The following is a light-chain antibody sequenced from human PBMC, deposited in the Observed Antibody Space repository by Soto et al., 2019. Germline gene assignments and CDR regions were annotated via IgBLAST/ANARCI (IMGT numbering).Light chain of an antibody. Sequence: HSVRTGPPSAYGSRAQSVIISCTGTPRDIGAYIYVSWYQQHPGKAPKLMISEVSRRPSGVPERFSGSKSGNTASLTVSGLQADDEAHYYCSSYAGSNNFVFGTGTKVTV. V-gene: IGLV2-8*01. J-gene: IGLJ1*01. CDR3: SSYAGSNNFV. CDR1: PRDIGAYIY. CDR2: EVS.